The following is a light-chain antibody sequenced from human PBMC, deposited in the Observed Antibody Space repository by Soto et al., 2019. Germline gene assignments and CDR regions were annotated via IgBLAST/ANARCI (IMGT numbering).Light chain of an antibody. J-gene: IGLJ1*01. CDR2: SSN. CDR3: ATWDDSLHGYV. V-gene: IGLV1-44*01. CDR1: NANIGNNK. Sequence: QSVLTQPPSASTTPGQKVTIACSVSNANIGNNKVNWYQQLPGTAPKLLIYSSNQRPSGVPDRFSGSKAGTSASLAISGLRSEDGANYYCATWDDSLHGYVFGAGTKVTLL.